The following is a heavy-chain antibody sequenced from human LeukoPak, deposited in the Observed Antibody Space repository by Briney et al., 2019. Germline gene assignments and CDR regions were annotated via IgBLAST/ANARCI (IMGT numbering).Heavy chain of an antibody. CDR2: IKQDGSEK. V-gene: IGHV3-7*03. Sequence: PGGSLRLSCAASGFIFSNYWMSWVRQAPGKGLEWVANIKQDGSEKFYVDSVKGRFTISRDNAKNSLYLQMNSVRAEDTDLYYCASIREYGSGFYMTYALDVWGKGTTVTVSS. CDR3: ASIREYGSGFYMTYALDV. CDR1: GFIFSNYW. J-gene: IGHJ6*04. D-gene: IGHD6-25*01.